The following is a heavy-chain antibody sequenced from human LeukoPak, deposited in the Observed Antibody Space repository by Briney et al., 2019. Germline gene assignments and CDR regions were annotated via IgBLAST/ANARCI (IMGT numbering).Heavy chain of an antibody. D-gene: IGHD4-17*01. Sequence: PGGSLRLSCAASGFTFSNYEMNWVRQAPGKGLEWISYISGSGTIIYYADSVKGRFTISRDNAKNSLYLQMNSLRTEDTAIYFCARDQMTTVSASFDIWGQGTMVTVSS. CDR1: GFTFSNYE. CDR3: ARDQMTTVSASFDI. CDR2: ISGSGTII. V-gene: IGHV3-48*03. J-gene: IGHJ3*02.